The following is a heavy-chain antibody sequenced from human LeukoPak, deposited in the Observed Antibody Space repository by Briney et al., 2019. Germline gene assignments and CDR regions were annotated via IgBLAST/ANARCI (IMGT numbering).Heavy chain of an antibody. CDR1: GGSISSYY. J-gene: IGHJ4*02. D-gene: IGHD4-17*01. Sequence: SETLSLTCTVSGGSISSYYWSWIRQPPGTGLEWIGYIYYSGSTNYNPSLKSRVTISVDTSKNQFSLKLSSVTAADTAVYYCASQTPTVTTTWGQGTLVTVSS. CDR3: ASQTPTVTTT. CDR2: IYYSGST. V-gene: IGHV4-59*01.